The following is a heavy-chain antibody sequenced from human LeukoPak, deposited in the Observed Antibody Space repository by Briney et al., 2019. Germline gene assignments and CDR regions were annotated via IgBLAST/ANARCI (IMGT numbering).Heavy chain of an antibody. Sequence: TGGSLGLSCAASGFTFSSYSMNWVRQAPGKGLEWVSYISSSSSSIYYADSVKGRFTISRDNAKNSLYLQMNSLRDDDTAVYYSARECGSGSPPFDYWGQGTLVTVSS. D-gene: IGHD3-10*01. CDR2: ISSSSSSI. J-gene: IGHJ4*02. V-gene: IGHV3-48*02. CDR3: ARECGSGSPPFDY. CDR1: GFTFSSYS.